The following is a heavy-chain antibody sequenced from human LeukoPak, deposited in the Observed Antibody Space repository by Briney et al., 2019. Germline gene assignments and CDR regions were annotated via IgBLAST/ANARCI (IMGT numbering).Heavy chain of an antibody. CDR3: ARRLRGYSYGIDY. D-gene: IGHD5-18*01. CDR1: GGSISSSSYY. CDR2: IYYSGST. J-gene: IGHJ4*02. V-gene: IGHV4-39*01. Sequence: SKTLSLTCTVSGGSISSSSYYWGWIRQPPGKGLEWIGSIYYSGSTYYNPSLKSRVTISVDTSKNQFSLKLRSVTAADTAVYYCARRLRGYSYGIDYWGQGTLVTVSS.